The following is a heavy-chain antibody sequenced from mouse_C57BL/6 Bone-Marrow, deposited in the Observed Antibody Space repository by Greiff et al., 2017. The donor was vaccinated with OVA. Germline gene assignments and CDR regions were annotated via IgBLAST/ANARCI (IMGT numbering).Heavy chain of an antibody. CDR1: GYTFTSYW. J-gene: IGHJ1*03. CDR2: IDPSDSYT. Sequence: VQLQQPGAELVKPGASVKLSCKASGYTFTSYWMQWVKQRPGQGLEWIGEIDPSDSYTNYNQKFKGKATLTVDTSSSTAYMQLSSLTSEDSAVYYCARGYYWYFDVWGTGTTVTVAS. D-gene: IGHD2-2*01. V-gene: IGHV1-50*01. CDR3: ARGYYWYFDV.